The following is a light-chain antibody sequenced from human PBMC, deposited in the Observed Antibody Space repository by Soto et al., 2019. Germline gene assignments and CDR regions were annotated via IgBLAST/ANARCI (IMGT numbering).Light chain of an antibody. CDR3: AAWDDSLNGYV. CDR2: GSD. Sequence: QSVLTQPPPASGTPGQRVTISCSGSSSNIGSKTVNWYQQLPGTAPKLLIYGSDQRPSGVPDRFSGSKSGTSASLAISGLQSEDEADYYCAAWDDSLNGYVFGTGTRSPS. V-gene: IGLV1-44*01. J-gene: IGLJ1*01. CDR1: SSNIGSKT.